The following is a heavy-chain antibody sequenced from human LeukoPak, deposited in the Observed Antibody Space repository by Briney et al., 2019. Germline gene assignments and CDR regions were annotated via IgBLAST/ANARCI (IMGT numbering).Heavy chain of an antibody. D-gene: IGHD3-9*01. CDR3: ATTYYDILTGHLNYFDY. CDR2: ISSSSSYI. V-gene: IGHV3-21*01. J-gene: IGHJ4*02. Sequence: GGSLRLSCAASGFTFSSYSMNWVRQAPGKGLEWVSSISSSSSYIYYADSVKGRFTISRDNAKNSLYLQMNSLRAEDTAVYYRATTYYDILTGHLNYFDYWGQGTLVTVSS. CDR1: GFTFSSYS.